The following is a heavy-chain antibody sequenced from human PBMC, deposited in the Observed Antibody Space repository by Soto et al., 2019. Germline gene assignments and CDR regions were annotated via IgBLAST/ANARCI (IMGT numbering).Heavy chain of an antibody. V-gene: IGHV1-8*01. D-gene: IGHD2-2*01. CDR1: GYTFTSYD. Sequence: ASVKVSCKASGYTFTSYDINWVRQATGQGPEWMGWMNPNSGNTGYAQKFQGRVTMTRNTSISTAYMELSSLRSEDTAVYYCARRKKLRDCSSTSCYHNWFDPWGQGTLVTVSS. CDR3: ARRKKLRDCSSTSCYHNWFDP. J-gene: IGHJ5*02. CDR2: MNPNSGNT.